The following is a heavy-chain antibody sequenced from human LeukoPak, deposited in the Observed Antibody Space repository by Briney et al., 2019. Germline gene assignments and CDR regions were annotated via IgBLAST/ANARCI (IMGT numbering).Heavy chain of an antibody. J-gene: IGHJ6*02. Sequence: SETLSLTCTVFGGSISRGSHYWGWIRQPPGKGLEWIGSIYYSGSTSGSTYYNPSLKSRVTISADPSKTQFSLQLSSVTAADMAVYYCARVLDRGGGDPTKYGMDVWGQGTTVTVSS. CDR2: IYYSGSTSGST. CDR3: ARVLDRGGGDPTKYGMDV. V-gene: IGHV4-39*07. CDR1: GGSISRGSHY. D-gene: IGHD2-21*02.